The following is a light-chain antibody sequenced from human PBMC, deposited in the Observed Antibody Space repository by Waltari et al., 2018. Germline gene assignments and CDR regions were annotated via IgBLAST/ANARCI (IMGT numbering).Light chain of an antibody. J-gene: IGLJ3*02. CDR2: RNK. V-gene: IGLV1-47*01. CDR3: AAWDDSLSGRV. CDR1: SSNIGSNY. Sequence: QSVLTQPPSASGTPGQRVTISCSGSSSNIGSNYVYWYQQPPGTAPKLLIYRNKARPSGVPDRFSCSKSGTSASLAISGLRSEDEADYYCAAWDDSLSGRVFGGGTKLTVL.